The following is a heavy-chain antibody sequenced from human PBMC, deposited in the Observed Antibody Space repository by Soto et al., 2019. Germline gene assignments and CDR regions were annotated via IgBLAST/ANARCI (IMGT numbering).Heavy chain of an antibody. Sequence: ASVTVSCKASGYICVNYGIAWVRQAPGQGLEWMGWISPYTGNTHSATKVQGRLTMTTDTSTSTAYMDLGSLTSDDTAVYYCVMVDNYVTPTPQDVWGQGTTVTVSS. CDR2: ISPYTGNT. V-gene: IGHV1-18*01. CDR3: VMVDNYVTPTPQDV. J-gene: IGHJ6*02. D-gene: IGHD3-16*01. CDR1: GYICVNYG.